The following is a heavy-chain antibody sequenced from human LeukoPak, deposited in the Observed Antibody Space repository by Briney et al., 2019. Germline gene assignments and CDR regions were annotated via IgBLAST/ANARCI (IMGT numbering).Heavy chain of an antibody. CDR3: AKDQGTYYYDRSGSGCFDY. Sequence: PGGSLRLSCAASGFTFSSYGMHWVRQAPGKGLEWVAVISYDGSNKYYADSVKGRFTISRDNSKNTLYLQMNSLRAEDTAVYYCAKDQGTYYYDRSGSGCFDYWGQGTLAPSPQ. J-gene: IGHJ4*02. D-gene: IGHD3-22*01. V-gene: IGHV3-30*18. CDR2: ISYDGSNK. CDR1: GFTFSSYG.